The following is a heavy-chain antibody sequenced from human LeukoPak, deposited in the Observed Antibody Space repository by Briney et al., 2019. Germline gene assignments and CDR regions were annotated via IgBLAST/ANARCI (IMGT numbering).Heavy chain of an antibody. CDR1: GYTFTGYY. Sequence: ASVKVSCKASGYTFTGYYMHWVRQAPGQGLEWMGWINPNSGGTNYAQKFQGRVTMTRDTSTSTVYMELSSLRSEDTAVYYCAREGIGGYWGQGTLVTVSS. CDR2: INPNSGGT. V-gene: IGHV1-2*02. CDR3: AREGIGGY. J-gene: IGHJ4*02. D-gene: IGHD2-15*01.